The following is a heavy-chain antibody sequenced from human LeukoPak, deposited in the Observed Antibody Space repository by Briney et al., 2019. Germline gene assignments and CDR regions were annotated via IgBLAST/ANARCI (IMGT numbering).Heavy chain of an antibody. Sequence: PGGSLRLSCAASGFTFSSYSMNWVRHAPGKGLEWVSSIYASGTYIYYADSLKGRFTISRDDAKNSLYLQMNSMRAEDTAVYYCARVSRVAYSSSWSLDYWGQGTLVTVSS. CDR2: IYASGTYI. J-gene: IGHJ4*02. CDR3: ARVSRVAYSSSWSLDY. V-gene: IGHV3-21*01. CDR1: GFTFSSYS. D-gene: IGHD6-13*01.